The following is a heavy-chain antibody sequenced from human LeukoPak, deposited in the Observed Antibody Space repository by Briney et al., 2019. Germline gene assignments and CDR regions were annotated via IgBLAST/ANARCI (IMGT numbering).Heavy chain of an antibody. CDR2: INHSGST. D-gene: IGHD3-3*01. J-gene: IGHJ4*02. CDR3: ARAREGYDFWSGYYRRVFDY. CDR1: GGSFSGYY. V-gene: IGHV4-34*01. Sequence: SETLSLTCAVYGGSFSGYYWSWIRRPPGKGLEWIGEINHSGSTNYNPSLKSRVTISVDTSKNQFSLKLSSVTAADTAVYYCARAREGYDFWSGYYRRVFDYWGQGTLVTVSS.